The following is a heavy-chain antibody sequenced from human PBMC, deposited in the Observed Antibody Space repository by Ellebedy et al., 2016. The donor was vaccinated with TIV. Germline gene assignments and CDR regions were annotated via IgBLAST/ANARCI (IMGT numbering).Heavy chain of an antibody. V-gene: IGHV1-18*04. J-gene: IGHJ6*02. D-gene: IGHD3-10*01. CDR1: GNSLTTFG. Sequence: AASVKVSCKASGNSLTTFGISWVRQAPGQGLEWMGWISGYNGNTHYSQQIQGRVTMTTDTSTNTAYMDLRSLRSDDTAVYYCAREGIVVRGVMDYSGLDVWGQGTTVTVSS. CDR2: ISGYNGNT. CDR3: AREGIVVRGVMDYSGLDV.